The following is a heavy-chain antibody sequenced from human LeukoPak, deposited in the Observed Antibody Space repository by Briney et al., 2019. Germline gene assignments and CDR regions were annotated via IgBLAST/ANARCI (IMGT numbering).Heavy chain of an antibody. D-gene: IGHD6-6*01. V-gene: IGHV1-69*04. CDR1: GGTFISYT. CDR3: ARDIGIAARTTRFDH. CDR2: IIPILGIA. J-gene: IGHJ4*02. Sequence: SVKVSCKASGGTFISYTISWVRQAPGQGLEWMGRIIPILGIANYAQKFQGRVTITADKSTSTAYMELSSLRSEDTAVYYCARDIGIAARTTRFDHWGQGTLVTVSS.